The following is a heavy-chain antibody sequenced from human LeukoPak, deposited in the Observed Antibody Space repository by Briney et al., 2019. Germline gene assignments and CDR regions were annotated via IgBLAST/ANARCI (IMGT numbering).Heavy chain of an antibody. J-gene: IGHJ4*02. V-gene: IGHV4-30-2*01. D-gene: IGHD5-12*01. Sequence: SETLSLTCAVSGGSISSGGYSWSWIRQPPGKGLEWIGYIYHSGSTYYNPSLKSRVTISVDRSKNQFSLKLSSVTAADTAVHYCARNSGRDFDYWGQGTLVTVSS. CDR3: ARNSGRDFDY. CDR1: GGSISSGGYS. CDR2: IYHSGST.